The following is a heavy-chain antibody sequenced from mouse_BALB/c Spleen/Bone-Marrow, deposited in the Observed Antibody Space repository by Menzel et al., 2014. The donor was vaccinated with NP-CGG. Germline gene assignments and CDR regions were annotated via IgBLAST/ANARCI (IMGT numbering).Heavy chain of an antibody. CDR2: IYPGNSDT. CDR3: ARYGNYVETSFAY. D-gene: IGHD2-1*01. Sequence: EVQLQQSGTVLARPGASVKMSCKASGYSFTSYWMHWVKPRPGQGLEWIGAIYPGNSDTRYNQKFKGKAKLIAVTSASTAYMELSSLTNEDSAVYYCARYGNYVETSFAYWGQGTLGT. V-gene: IGHV1-5*01. CDR1: GYSFTSYW. J-gene: IGHJ3*01.